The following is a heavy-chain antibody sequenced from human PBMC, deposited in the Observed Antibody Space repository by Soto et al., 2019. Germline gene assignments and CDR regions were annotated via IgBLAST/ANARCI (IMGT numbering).Heavy chain of an antibody. CDR3: ARAGIVLVPAATNWFDP. Sequence: QVQLVQSGAEVKKPGSSVKVSCKASGGTFSSYAISWVRQAPGQGLEWMGGIIPIFGTANYAQKFQGRVTITADESTSTAYMELSSLRSEVTAVYYCARAGIVLVPAATNWFDPWGQGTLVTVSS. J-gene: IGHJ5*02. D-gene: IGHD2-2*01. CDR1: GGTFSSYA. CDR2: IIPIFGTA. V-gene: IGHV1-69*12.